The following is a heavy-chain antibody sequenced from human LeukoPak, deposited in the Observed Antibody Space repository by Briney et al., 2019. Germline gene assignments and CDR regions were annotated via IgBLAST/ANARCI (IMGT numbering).Heavy chain of an antibody. CDR3: ARRSGWHNDAFDI. Sequence: GGSLRLSCAASGFTFSSYWMSWVRQAPGKGLEWVANIKQDGSKKYYVDSVKGRFTISRDNAKNSLYLQMNSWRPEDTAVYYCARRSGWHNDAFDIWGQGTMVTVSS. CDR2: IKQDGSKK. V-gene: IGHV3-7*01. D-gene: IGHD6-19*01. CDR1: GFTFSSYW. J-gene: IGHJ3*02.